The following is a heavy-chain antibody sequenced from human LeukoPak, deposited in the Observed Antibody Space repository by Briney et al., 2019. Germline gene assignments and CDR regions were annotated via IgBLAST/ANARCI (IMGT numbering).Heavy chain of an antibody. CDR2: ISGSGGST. V-gene: IGHV3-23*01. Sequence: GGSLRLSCAASGFTFSSYAMSWVRQAPGKGLEWVSGISGSGGSTYYADSVKGRFTISRDNSKNTLYLQMNSLRAEDKAVYYCAKSSSTSWDYYFDYWGQGTLVTVSS. CDR3: AKSSSTSWDYYFDY. J-gene: IGHJ4*02. CDR1: GFTFSSYA. D-gene: IGHD6-13*01.